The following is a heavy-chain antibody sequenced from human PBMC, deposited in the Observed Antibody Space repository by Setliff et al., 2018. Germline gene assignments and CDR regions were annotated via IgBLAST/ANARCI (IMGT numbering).Heavy chain of an antibody. Sequence: GGSLRLSCAASGFTFSSYSMNWVRQAPGKGLEWVSYISSSSSTIYYADSVKGRFTISGDNAKNSLYLQMNSLRAEDTAVYYCARDRGSGSYFLRYFDYWGQGTLVTVSS. J-gene: IGHJ4*02. D-gene: IGHD1-26*01. CDR1: GFTFSSYS. CDR2: ISSSSSTI. V-gene: IGHV3-48*01. CDR3: ARDRGSGSYFLRYFDY.